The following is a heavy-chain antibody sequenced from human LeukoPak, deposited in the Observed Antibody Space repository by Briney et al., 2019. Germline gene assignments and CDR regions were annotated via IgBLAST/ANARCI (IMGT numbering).Heavy chain of an antibody. CDR2: ISAYNGNT. J-gene: IGHJ6*03. CDR3: ARDAPYCSGGSCYSSYYYYYMDV. CDR1: GYTFTSYG. V-gene: IGHV1-18*01. D-gene: IGHD2-15*01. Sequence: ASVKVSFKASGYTFTSYGISWVRQAPGQGLEWMGWISAYNGNTNYSQKLQGRVTMTTDTSTSTAYMELRSLRSDDTAVYYCARDAPYCSGGSCYSSYYYYYMDVWGKGTTVTISS.